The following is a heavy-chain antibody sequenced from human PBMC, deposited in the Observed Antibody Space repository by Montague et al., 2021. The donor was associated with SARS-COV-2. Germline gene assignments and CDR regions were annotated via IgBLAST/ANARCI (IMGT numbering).Heavy chain of an antibody. V-gene: IGHV4-34*01. CDR3: ARLGDGVVPSPILGVGPYYSYNDMDV. CDR2: IHHGGST. CDR1: GGSFSTYS. J-gene: IGHJ6*03. Sequence: SETLSLTCAVHGGSFSTYSWNWIRQPPGKGLEWIGEIHHGGSTNYNSSLKSRVTISADTSKNQISLKLTSVAAADTAVYYCARLGDGVVPSPILGVGPYYSYNDMDVWGKGTTVTVSS. D-gene: IGHD3-10*01.